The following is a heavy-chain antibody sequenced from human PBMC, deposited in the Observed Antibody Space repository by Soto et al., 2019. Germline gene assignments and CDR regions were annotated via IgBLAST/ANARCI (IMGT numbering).Heavy chain of an antibody. CDR1: GFTFSSYG. V-gene: IGHV3-33*01. J-gene: IGHJ5*02. Sequence: GGSLRLSCAASGFTFSSYGMHWVRQAPGKGLEWVAVIWYDGSNKYYADSVKGRFTISRDNSKNTLYLQMNSLRAEDTAVYYCARDGVNSYQLLFNWFDPWGQGTLVTVSS. CDR3: ARDGVNSYQLLFNWFDP. D-gene: IGHD2-2*01. CDR2: IWYDGSNK.